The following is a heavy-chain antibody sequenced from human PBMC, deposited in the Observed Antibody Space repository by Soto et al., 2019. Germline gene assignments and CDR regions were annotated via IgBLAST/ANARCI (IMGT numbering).Heavy chain of an antibody. CDR3: ATLTKYHILPGSYPC. D-gene: IGHD3-9*01. CDR1: GFTISSNY. J-gene: IGHJ4*02. CDR2: IYAGGNT. V-gene: IGHV3-66*01. Sequence: PGGSLRLSCAASGFTISSNYMSWVRQAPGKGLEWVSVIYAGGNTYYADSVKGRFTISRDNSKNTLYLQVNSLRAEDTAVYYCATLTKYHILPGSYPCWGPGTLVTVS.